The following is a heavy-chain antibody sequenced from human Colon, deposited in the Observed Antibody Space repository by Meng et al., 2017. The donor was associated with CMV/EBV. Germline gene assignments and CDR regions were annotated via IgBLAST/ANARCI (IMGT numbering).Heavy chain of an antibody. V-gene: IGHV3-21*05. J-gene: IGHJ1*01. CDR3: AKDWQKAVAGYFQH. CDR1: GFPFNSHS. Sequence: GESLKISCEGSGFPFNSHSMNWVRQAPGKGLEWISYISSSGKDEYYADSVKGRFTISRDNAKNSLYLQMNSLRAEDTALYYCAKDWQKAVAGYFQHWGQGTLVTVSS. CDR2: ISSSGKDE. D-gene: IGHD6-19*01.